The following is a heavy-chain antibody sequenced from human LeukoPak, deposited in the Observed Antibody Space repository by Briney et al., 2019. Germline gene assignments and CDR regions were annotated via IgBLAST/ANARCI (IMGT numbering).Heavy chain of an antibody. CDR2: IYSGGST. J-gene: IGHJ4*02. CDR1: GFTVSSNY. V-gene: IGHV3-53*01. CDR3: ARARYYDFWSGPYYFDY. D-gene: IGHD3-3*01. Sequence: PGGSLRLSCAASGFTVSSNYMSWVRQAPGKGLEWVSVIYSGGSTYYADSVEGRFTISRDNSKNTLYLQMNSLRAEDTAVYYCARARYYDFWSGPYYFDYWGQGTLVTVSS.